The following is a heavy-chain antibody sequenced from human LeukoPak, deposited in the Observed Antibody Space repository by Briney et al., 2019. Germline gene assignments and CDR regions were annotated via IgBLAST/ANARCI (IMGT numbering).Heavy chain of an antibody. V-gene: IGHV4-30-4*01. CDR1: GGSISSGGDF. CDR3: ARKRGWFDP. CDR2: IYYNGFT. J-gene: IGHJ5*02. Sequence: SQTLSLTCIVSGGSISSGGDFWSWFRQHPGKGLEWIGYIYYNGFTYYNPSLKSRVTITVDTSKNQFSLKLSSVTAADTAVYYCARKRGWFDPWGQGTLVTVSS.